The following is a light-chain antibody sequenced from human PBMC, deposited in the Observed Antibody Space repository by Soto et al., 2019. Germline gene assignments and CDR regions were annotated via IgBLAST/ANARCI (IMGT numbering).Light chain of an antibody. J-gene: IGKJ1*01. V-gene: IGKV3-20*01. Sequence: PGERATLSCRASQSVTRNYLAWYQQKPGQAPRLLIFGASSRATGIPDKFSGSGSWTDFTLTISRLEPDDFAVYYCQRYDGPSWTFGQGTRVAIK. CDR3: QRYDGPSWT. CDR2: GAS. CDR1: QSVTRNY.